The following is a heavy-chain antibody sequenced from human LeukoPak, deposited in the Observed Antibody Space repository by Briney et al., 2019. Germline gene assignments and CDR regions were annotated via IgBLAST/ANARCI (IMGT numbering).Heavy chain of an antibody. D-gene: IGHD4-17*01. V-gene: IGHV3-15*01. CDR2: IKSKTDGGTT. Sequence: GGSLRLSCAASGFTFSNAWMSWFRQAPGKGLEWVGRIKSKTDGGTTDYAAPVKGRFTISRDDSKNTLYLQMNSLKTEDTAVYYCTTDGAGSDYGDSNDAFDIWGQGTMVTVSS. J-gene: IGHJ3*02. CDR3: TTDGAGSDYGDSNDAFDI. CDR1: GFTFSNAW.